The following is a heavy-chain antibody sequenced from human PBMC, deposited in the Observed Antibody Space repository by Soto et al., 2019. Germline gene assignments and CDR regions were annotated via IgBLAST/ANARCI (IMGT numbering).Heavy chain of an antibody. CDR3: AREAPLNRYFDW. V-gene: IGHV4-59*01. D-gene: IGHD3-9*01. CDR1: GGSISSYY. CDR2: IYYSGST. Sequence: SETLSLTCTVSGGSISSYYWSWIRQPPGKGLEWIGYIYYSGSTNYNPSLKSRVTISVDTSKNQFSLKLSSVTAADTAVYYCAREAPLNRYFDWLGQGTLVTVSS. J-gene: IGHJ4*02.